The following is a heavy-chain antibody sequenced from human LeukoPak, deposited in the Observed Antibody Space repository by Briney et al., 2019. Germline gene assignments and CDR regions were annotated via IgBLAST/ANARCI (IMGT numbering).Heavy chain of an antibody. J-gene: IGHJ5*01. Sequence: PSETLSLTCNVSGASISDHYWTWVRQPPGKGLEWLGYIYYSGHSNLNPSLKSRLTISMDTSKNQFSLRLSSVTAADTAVYYCARGSNWFDSWGQGTLVTVSS. CDR3: ARGSNWFDS. CDR1: GASISDHY. CDR2: IYYSGHS. V-gene: IGHV4-59*11.